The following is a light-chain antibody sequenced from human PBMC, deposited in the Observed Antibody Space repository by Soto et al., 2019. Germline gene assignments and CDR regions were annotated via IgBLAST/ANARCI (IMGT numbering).Light chain of an antibody. Sequence: IQVTQSPSSLSASVGDRVTITCRASLNIREELDWYQQKPGKAPKLLIYAASSLQSGVPSRFTGSGSGTDFTLTINSLQPEDFATYYCQQSFSTLTFGGGTKVDIK. V-gene: IGKV1-39*01. CDR2: AAS. CDR3: QQSFSTLT. CDR1: LNIREE. J-gene: IGKJ4*01.